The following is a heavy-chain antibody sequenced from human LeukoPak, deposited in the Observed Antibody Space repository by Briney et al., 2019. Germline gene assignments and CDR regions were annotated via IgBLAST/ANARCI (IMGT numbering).Heavy chain of an antibody. Sequence: GGSLRLSCAASGFTFSSYAMHWVRQVPGKGLEWVAVISNDGINKNYADSVKGRFTISRDNSKNTLYVQMNSLRTEDTAVYHCVRDGGYSYGYFDYWGQGTLVTVSS. J-gene: IGHJ4*02. V-gene: IGHV3-30*04. CDR3: VRDGGYSYGYFDY. CDR1: GFTFSSYA. D-gene: IGHD5-18*01. CDR2: ISNDGINK.